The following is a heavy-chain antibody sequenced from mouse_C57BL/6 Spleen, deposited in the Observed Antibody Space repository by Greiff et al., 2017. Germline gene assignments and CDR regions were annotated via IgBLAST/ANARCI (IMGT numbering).Heavy chain of an antibody. D-gene: IGHD1-1*01. Sequence: QVQLQQPGAELVKPVASVKLSCKASGYTFTSYWMHWVKQRPGQGLEWIGMIHPNSGSTNYNEKFKSKATLTVDKSSSTAYMQLSSLTSEDSAVYYCAREDYYGSPFYFDYWGQGTTLTVSS. V-gene: IGHV1-64*01. CDR2: IHPNSGST. J-gene: IGHJ2*01. CDR3: AREDYYGSPFYFDY. CDR1: GYTFTSYW.